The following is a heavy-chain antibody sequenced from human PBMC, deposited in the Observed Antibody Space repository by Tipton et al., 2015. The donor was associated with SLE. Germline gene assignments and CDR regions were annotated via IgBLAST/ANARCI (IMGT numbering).Heavy chain of an antibody. V-gene: IGHV3-30*04. J-gene: IGHJ4*02. Sequence: SLRLSCAASGFTFSSYAMHWVRQAPGKGLEWVAVISYDGSNKYYADSVKGRFTISRDNSKNTLYLQLNSLRAEDTAVYFCAREVSVIREGFADSWGQGTLVTVSS. CDR2: ISYDGSNK. D-gene: IGHD2/OR15-2a*01. CDR3: AREVSVIREGFADS. CDR1: GFTFSSYA.